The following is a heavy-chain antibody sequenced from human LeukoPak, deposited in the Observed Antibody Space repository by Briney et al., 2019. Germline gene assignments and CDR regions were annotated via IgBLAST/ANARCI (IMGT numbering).Heavy chain of an antibody. J-gene: IGHJ4*02. Sequence: PGGSLRLSCAASGFTFSSHSMTWVRQAPGKGLEWVSSITTSGGNTYYAESVKGRFTISKDNSKNTLSLQMSSLRVEDTAAYYCAIDLPGVVWFGKWGQGTLVSVSS. CDR2: ITTSGGNT. CDR3: AIDLPGVVWFGK. D-gene: IGHD3-10*01. CDR1: GFTFSSHS. V-gene: IGHV3-23*01.